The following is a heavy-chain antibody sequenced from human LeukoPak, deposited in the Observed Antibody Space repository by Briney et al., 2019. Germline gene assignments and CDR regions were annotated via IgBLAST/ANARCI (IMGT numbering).Heavy chain of an antibody. Sequence: ASVKVSCKASGYTFTSYGISWVRQAPGQGLEWMGWISAYNGNTNYAQKLQGRVTMTTDTSTSTAYMELRSLRSDDTAVYYCARYRTFGGVIVMGDPDYWGQGTLVTVSS. D-gene: IGHD3-16*02. CDR2: ISAYNGNT. V-gene: IGHV1-18*01. CDR3: ARYRTFGGVIVMGDPDY. J-gene: IGHJ4*02. CDR1: GYTFTSYG.